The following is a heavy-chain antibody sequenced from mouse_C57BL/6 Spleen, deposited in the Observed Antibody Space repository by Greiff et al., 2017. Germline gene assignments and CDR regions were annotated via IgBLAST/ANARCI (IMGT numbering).Heavy chain of an antibody. Sequence: QVQLQQSGPELVKPGASVKISCKASGYAFSSSWMNWVKQRPGKGLEWIGRSYPGDGDTNYNGKFKGKATLTADKSSSTAYMQLSSLTSEDSAVYFCARFFYYGSSYDYAMDYWGQGTSVTVAS. J-gene: IGHJ4*01. V-gene: IGHV1-82*01. D-gene: IGHD1-1*01. CDR3: ARFFYYGSSYDYAMDY. CDR2: SYPGDGDT. CDR1: GYAFSSSW.